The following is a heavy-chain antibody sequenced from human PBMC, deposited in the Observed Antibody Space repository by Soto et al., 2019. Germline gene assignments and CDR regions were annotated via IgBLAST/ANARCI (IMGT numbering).Heavy chain of an antibody. CDR1: GGSISSGGYY. CDR2: IYYSGST. V-gene: IGHV4-31*03. D-gene: IGHD2-15*01. CDR3: ARVGCSGGSCYNYYYGMDV. Sequence: PSETLSLTCTVSGGSISSGGYYWSWIRQHPGKGLEWIGYIYYSGSTYYHPSLKSRVTISVDTSKNQFSLKLSSVTAADTAVYYCARVGCSGGSCYNYYYGMDVWGQGTTVTVSS. J-gene: IGHJ6*02.